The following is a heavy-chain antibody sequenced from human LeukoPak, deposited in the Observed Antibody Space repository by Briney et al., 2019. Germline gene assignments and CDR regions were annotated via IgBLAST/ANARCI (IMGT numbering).Heavy chain of an antibody. CDR2: INPNSGGT. CDR3: AGLYSYGYGRNWFDP. V-gene: IGHV1-2*04. D-gene: IGHD5-18*01. J-gene: IGHJ5*02. CDR1: GYTFTGYY. Sequence: ASVKVSCKASGYTFTGYYMHWVRQAPGQGLEWMGWINPNSGGTNYAQKFQGWVTMTRDTSISTAYMELSRLRPDDTAVYYCAGLYSYGYGRNWFDPWGQGTLVTVSS.